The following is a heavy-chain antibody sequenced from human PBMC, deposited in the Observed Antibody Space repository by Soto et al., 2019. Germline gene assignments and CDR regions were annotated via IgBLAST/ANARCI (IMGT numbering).Heavy chain of an antibody. D-gene: IGHD1-26*01. V-gene: IGHV3-23*01. Sequence: GGSLRLSCAASGFTFSSFAMNWVRLPPGRGLEWVAAVTSSASSTHYADSVKGRFTISRDNSKNTLYLQMNSLRADDTAVYYCAKGGAVLLDPFDVWGQGTMVTDSS. CDR2: VTSSASST. CDR1: GFTFSSFA. J-gene: IGHJ3*01. CDR3: AKGGAVLLDPFDV.